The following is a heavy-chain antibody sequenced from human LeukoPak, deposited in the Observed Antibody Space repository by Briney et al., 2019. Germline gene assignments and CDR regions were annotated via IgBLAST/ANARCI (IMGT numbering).Heavy chain of an antibody. Sequence: ASVKVSCKASGYTFTDYYMHWVRQAPGQGLEWMGWINPNSGATNYAQKLQGRVTMTTDTSTSTAYMELRSLRSDDTAVYYCAREANYYGSGSLGYWGQGTLVTVSS. CDR3: AREANYYGSGSLGY. CDR2: INPNSGAT. CDR1: GYTFTDYY. D-gene: IGHD3-10*01. V-gene: IGHV1-2*02. J-gene: IGHJ4*02.